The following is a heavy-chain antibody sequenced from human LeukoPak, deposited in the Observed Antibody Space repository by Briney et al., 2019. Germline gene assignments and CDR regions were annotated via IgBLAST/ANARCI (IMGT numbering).Heavy chain of an antibody. Sequence: GGSLRLSCAASGFTFSSYSMIWVRQAPGKGLEWVSYISSSSNTIYYADSVKGRFTISRDNAKNSLYLQMNSVRAEDTAVYYCERADNARAMVTSAFDIWGQGTMVTVSS. D-gene: IGHD5-18*01. J-gene: IGHJ3*02. CDR3: ERADNARAMVTSAFDI. CDR1: GFTFSSYS. V-gene: IGHV3-48*01. CDR2: ISSSSNTI.